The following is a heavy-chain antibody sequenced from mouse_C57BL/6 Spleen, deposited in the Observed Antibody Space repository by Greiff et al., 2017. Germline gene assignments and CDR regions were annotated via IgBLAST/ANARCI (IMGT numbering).Heavy chain of an antibody. D-gene: IGHD2-1*01. CDR2: IDPETGGT. V-gene: IGHV1-15*01. J-gene: IGHJ3*01. CDR3: TRSLIYYGNYGFAY. CDR1: GYTFTDYE. Sequence: VKLMESGAELVRPGASVTLSCKASGYTFTDYEMHWVKQTPVHGLEWIGAIDPETGGTAYNQKFKGKAILTADKSSSTAYMELRSLTSEDSAVYYCTRSLIYYGNYGFAYWGQGTLVTVSA.